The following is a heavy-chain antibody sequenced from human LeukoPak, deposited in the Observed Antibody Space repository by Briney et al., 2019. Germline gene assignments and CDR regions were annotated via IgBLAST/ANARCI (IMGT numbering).Heavy chain of an antibody. CDR1: GYTFTGYY. Sequence: ASVKVSCKASGYTFTGYYMHWVRQAPGQGLEWMGWINTNTGNPTYAQGFTGRFVFSLDTSVSTAYLQISSLKAEDTAVYYCARDADSSSWAEDYYYYMDVWGKGTTVTVSS. J-gene: IGHJ6*03. CDR3: ARDADSSSWAEDYYYYMDV. D-gene: IGHD6-13*01. CDR2: INTNTGNP. V-gene: IGHV7-4-1*02.